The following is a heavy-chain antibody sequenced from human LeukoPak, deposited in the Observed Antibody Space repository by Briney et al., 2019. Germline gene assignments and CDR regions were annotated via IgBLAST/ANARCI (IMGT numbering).Heavy chain of an antibody. CDR3: ARDLREYGIDY. J-gene: IGHJ4*02. Sequence: GGSLRLSCAASGFTFSSYAMHWVRQAPGRGLEWVAVISYDGSNKYYADSVKGRFTISRDNSKNTLYLQMNSLRAEDTAVYYCARDLREYGIDYWGQGTLVTVSP. CDR1: GFTFSSYA. V-gene: IGHV3-30-3*01. D-gene: IGHD2-8*01. CDR2: ISYDGSNK.